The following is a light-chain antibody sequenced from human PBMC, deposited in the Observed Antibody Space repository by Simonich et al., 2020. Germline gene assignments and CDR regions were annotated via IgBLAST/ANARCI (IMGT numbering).Light chain of an antibody. CDR2: GAS. CDR1: QSVSSSY. J-gene: IGKJ1*01. CDR3: QQYGSSPR. V-gene: IGKV3-20*01. Sequence: EIVLTQSPATLSLSPGERATLSCRASQSVSSSYLAWYQQKPGQAPRLLIYGASSRATGIPDRFSGSGSGTDFTLTISRLEPEDFAVYYCQQYGSSPRFGQGTKVETK.